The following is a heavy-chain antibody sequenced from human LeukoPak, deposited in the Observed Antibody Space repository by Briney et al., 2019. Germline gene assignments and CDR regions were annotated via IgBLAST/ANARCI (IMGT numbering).Heavy chain of an antibody. CDR1: GDTVTSYG. D-gene: IGHD1-1*01. J-gene: IGHJ4*02. CDR2: ISAYNGNT. Sequence: GASVKVSCKASGDTVTSYGISRVRQAPGQWLELMGWISAYNGNTNYAQKLQGRVTMTTDTSTSTAYMELRSLRSDDTAVYYCARSSYNWNDFSYWGQGTLVTVSS. CDR3: ARSSYNWNDFSY. V-gene: IGHV1-18*01.